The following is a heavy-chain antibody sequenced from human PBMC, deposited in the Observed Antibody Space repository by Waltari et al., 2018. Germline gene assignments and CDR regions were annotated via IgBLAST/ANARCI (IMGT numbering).Heavy chain of an antibody. Sequence: QVHLQESGPGLVKPSETLSLTCAVSGYSISSGYYWTWIRQPPGKGLEGIGSVYHSGTTWYNPSLKSRVTISVDTPSNQFSLRVPSVTAADTAVYYCARRSSSEKYRGPDYWGQGALVTVSS. CDR2: VYHSGTT. CDR1: GYSISSGYY. CDR3: ARRSSSEKYRGPDY. D-gene: IGHD2-2*01. V-gene: IGHV4-38-2*01. J-gene: IGHJ4*02.